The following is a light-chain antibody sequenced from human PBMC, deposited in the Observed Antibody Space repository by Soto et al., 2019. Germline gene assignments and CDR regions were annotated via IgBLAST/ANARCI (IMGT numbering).Light chain of an antibody. J-gene: IGKJ2*01. CDR2: GAS. CDR3: QQYNNWPPYT. Sequence: EIVMTQSPATLSVSPGERATLSSRASRSVSSNLAWYQQKPGQAPRLLMYGASTRATGIPARFSGSGSGTEFTLTISSLQSEDFAVYYCQQYNNWPPYTFGQGTKLEIK. V-gene: IGKV3-15*01. CDR1: RSVSSN.